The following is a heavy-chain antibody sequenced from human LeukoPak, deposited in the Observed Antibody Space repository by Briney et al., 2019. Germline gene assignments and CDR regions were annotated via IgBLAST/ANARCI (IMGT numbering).Heavy chain of an antibody. D-gene: IGHD7-27*01. J-gene: IGHJ4*02. V-gene: IGHV4-59*01. Sequence: SETLSLTCSVSGDFITAYYWSWIRQPPGKGLEWIGYVYYSGSTEYNPSLRSRVTISLEMSNHQFSLKLTSVTAADTAVYYCASNTGTVFGYWGQGALVTVSS. CDR2: VYYSGST. CDR1: GDFITAYY. CDR3: ASNTGTVFGY.